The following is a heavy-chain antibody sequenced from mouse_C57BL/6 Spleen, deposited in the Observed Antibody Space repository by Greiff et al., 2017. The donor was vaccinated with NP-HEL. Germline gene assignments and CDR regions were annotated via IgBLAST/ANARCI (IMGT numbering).Heavy chain of an antibody. CDR1: GFNIKDYY. CDR2: IDPEDGDT. Sequence: EVKLQESGAELVRPGASVKLSCTASGFNIKDYYMHWVKQRPEQGLEWIGRIDPEDGDTEYAPKFQGKATMTADTSSNTAYLQLSSLTSEDTAVYYCTRWLLGYAMDYWGQGTSVTVSS. CDR3: TRWLLGYAMDY. J-gene: IGHJ4*01. V-gene: IGHV14-1*01. D-gene: IGHD2-3*01.